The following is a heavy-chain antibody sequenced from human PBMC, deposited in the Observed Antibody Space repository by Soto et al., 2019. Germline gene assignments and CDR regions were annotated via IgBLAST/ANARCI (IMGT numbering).Heavy chain of an antibody. CDR3: ARDFFDLSSGWYVWWFDP. V-gene: IGHV1-3*01. Sequence: ASVKVSCKASGYTFTSYAMHWVRQAPGQRLEWMGWINAGNGNTKYSQKFQGRVTITRDTSASTAYMELSSLRSEDTAVYYCARDFFDLSSGWYVWWFDPWGQGTLVTVSS. CDR2: INAGNGNT. J-gene: IGHJ5*02. D-gene: IGHD6-19*01. CDR1: GYTFTSYA.